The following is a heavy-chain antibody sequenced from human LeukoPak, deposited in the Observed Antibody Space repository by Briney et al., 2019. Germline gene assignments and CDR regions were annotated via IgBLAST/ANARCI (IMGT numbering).Heavy chain of an antibody. CDR1: GGTFSSYA. CDR3: ARGGPNGYTYAVRYYNWFDP. D-gene: IGHD5-24*01. J-gene: IGHJ5*02. V-gene: IGHV1-69*13. Sequence: GASVKVSCKASGGTFSSYAISWVRQAPGQGLEWMGGIIPIFGTANYAQKFQGRVTITADESTSTAYMELSRLRSEDTAVYYCARGGPNGYTYAVRYYNWFDPWGQGTLVTVSS. CDR2: IIPIFGTA.